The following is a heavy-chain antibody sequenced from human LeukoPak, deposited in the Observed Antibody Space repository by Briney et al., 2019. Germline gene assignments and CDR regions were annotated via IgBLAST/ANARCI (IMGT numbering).Heavy chain of an antibody. V-gene: IGHV3-74*01. CDR3: AREAFRSGEYYFDF. Sequence: HPGGSLRLSCAASGFTLSNYWMHWVRQVPGKGLVWVSRMNSDGSSTTYADSVKGRFTISRDNAKNTLFLQMNTLRVEDTAVYYCAREAFRSGEYYFDFWGQGTLVTVPS. CDR2: MNSDGSST. J-gene: IGHJ4*02. D-gene: IGHD3-10*01. CDR1: GFTLSNYW.